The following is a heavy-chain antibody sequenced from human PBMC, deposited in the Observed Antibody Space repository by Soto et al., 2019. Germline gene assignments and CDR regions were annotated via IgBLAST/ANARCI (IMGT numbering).Heavy chain of an antibody. V-gene: IGHV1-46*03. Sequence: GASVKVSCKASGYTFTSYYMHWVRQAPGQGLEWMGIINPSGGSTSYAQKFQGRVTMTRDTSTSTVYMELSSLRSEDTAVYYCARAMRWFGDLDAFDIWGQGTMVTVSS. J-gene: IGHJ3*02. CDR3: ARAMRWFGDLDAFDI. CDR2: INPSGGST. CDR1: GYTFTSYY. D-gene: IGHD3-10*01.